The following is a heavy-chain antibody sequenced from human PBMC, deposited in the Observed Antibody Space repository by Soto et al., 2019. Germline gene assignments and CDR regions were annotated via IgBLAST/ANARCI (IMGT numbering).Heavy chain of an antibody. D-gene: IGHD2-21*02. V-gene: IGHV4-39*01. Sequence: SETLSLTCTVSSGSISTSNYYWGWVRQPPGKGLDWIGNIYYSGTTYYNPSLKSRVTISVDTSKNQFSLKLNSVTAADTAVYYCATFVVPASRHTEFDFWGPGTLVTVSS. CDR3: ATFVVPASRHTEFDF. CDR2: IYYSGTT. J-gene: IGHJ4*02. CDR1: SGSISTSNYY.